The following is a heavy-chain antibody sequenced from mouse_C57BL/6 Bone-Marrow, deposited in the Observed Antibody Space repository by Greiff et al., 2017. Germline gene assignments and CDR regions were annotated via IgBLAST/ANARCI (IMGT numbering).Heavy chain of an antibody. CDR3: ARGYEYDYARDY. CDR1: GYSFTDYN. Sequence: VQLQQSGPELVKPGASVKISCKASGYSFTDYNMNWVKQSNGKSLEWIGVINPNYGTTSYNQKFKGKATLTVDKSSSTAYMQLNSMTSEDAAVYYCARGYEYDYARDYWGQGTSVTVSA. J-gene: IGHJ4*01. V-gene: IGHV1-39*01. D-gene: IGHD2-4*01. CDR2: INPNYGTT.